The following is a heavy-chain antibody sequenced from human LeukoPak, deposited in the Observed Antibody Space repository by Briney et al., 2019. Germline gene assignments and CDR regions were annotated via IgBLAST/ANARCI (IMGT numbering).Heavy chain of an antibody. CDR1: GFTFSDYY. Sequence: SPGGSLRLSCAASGFTFSDYYMSWIRQAPGTGLEWVSYISSSGSTIYYADSVKGRFTVSRDNAKNSLYLQMNSLRAEDTAVYYCSTSYSSSWPLDYWGQGTLVTVSS. D-gene: IGHD6-13*01. J-gene: IGHJ4*02. V-gene: IGHV3-11*01. CDR2: ISSSGSTI. CDR3: STSYSSSWPLDY.